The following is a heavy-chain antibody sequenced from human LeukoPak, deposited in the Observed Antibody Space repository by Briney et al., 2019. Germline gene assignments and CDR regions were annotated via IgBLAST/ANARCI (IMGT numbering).Heavy chain of an antibody. J-gene: IGHJ5*02. Sequence: ASVKVSCKVSGYTLTELSMHWVRQAPGKGLEWMGGFDPEDGETIYAQKFQGRVTMTEDTSTDTAYMELSSLRSEDTAVYYCAGVSPLSNWFDPWGQGTLVTVSS. CDR1: GYTLTELS. V-gene: IGHV1-24*01. CDR3: AGVSPLSNWFDP. CDR2: FDPEDGET.